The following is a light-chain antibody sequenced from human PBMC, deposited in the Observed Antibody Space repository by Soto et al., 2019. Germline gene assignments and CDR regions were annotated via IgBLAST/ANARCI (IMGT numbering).Light chain of an antibody. Sequence: EIVLTQSPATLSLSPGESATLSCRASQSVSSYLAWYQQKPGQAPRLLIYDASNRATGIPARFSGSGSGTDFTLTIRSLEPEDFAVYYCKQRSNWPRTFGQGTKVDIK. CDR3: KQRSNWPRT. CDR1: QSVSSY. V-gene: IGKV3-11*01. J-gene: IGKJ1*01. CDR2: DAS.